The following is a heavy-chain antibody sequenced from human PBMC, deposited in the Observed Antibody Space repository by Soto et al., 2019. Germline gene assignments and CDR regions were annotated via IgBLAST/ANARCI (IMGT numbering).Heavy chain of an antibody. CDR3: ACQVMGYCSGGSCYWFDP. J-gene: IGHJ5*02. Sequence: SETLSLTCAVYGGSFSGYYWSWIRQPPGKGLEWIGEINHSGSTNYNPSLKSRVTISVDTSKNQFSLKLSSVTAADTAVYYCACQVMGYCSGGSCYWFDPWGQGTLVTVSS. D-gene: IGHD2-15*01. V-gene: IGHV4-34*01. CDR1: GGSFSGYY. CDR2: INHSGST.